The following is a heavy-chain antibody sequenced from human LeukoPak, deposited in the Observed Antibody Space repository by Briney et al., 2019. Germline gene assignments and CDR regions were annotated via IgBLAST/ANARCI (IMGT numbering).Heavy chain of an antibody. CDR2: ISGSGGST. Sequence: GGSLRLSCAASGFTFSSYAMSLVRQAPGKGLEWVSAISGSGGSTYYADSVKGRFTISRDNSKNTLYLQMNSLRAEDTAVYYCAKDSGYSWEEYYYYGMDVWGQGTTVTVSS. V-gene: IGHV3-23*01. D-gene: IGHD6-13*01. CDR1: GFTFSSYA. J-gene: IGHJ6*02. CDR3: AKDSGYSWEEYYYYGMDV.